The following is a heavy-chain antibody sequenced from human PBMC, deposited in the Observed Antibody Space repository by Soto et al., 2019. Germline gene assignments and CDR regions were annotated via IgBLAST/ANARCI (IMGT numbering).Heavy chain of an antibody. D-gene: IGHD2-15*01. V-gene: IGHV3-7*01. CDR3: ASGYCGGGRCYPNWLDP. CDR2: IKKDGSEK. J-gene: IGHJ5*02. Sequence: EVQLVESGGGLVQPGGSLRLSCAASGFTFSSYGMSWVRQAPGKGLEWVANIKKDGSEKYYLDSVKGRFTISRDNAKNSLYLQMNSLRAEDTAVYYCASGYCGGGRCYPNWLDPWGQGTLVTVSS. CDR1: GFTFSSYG.